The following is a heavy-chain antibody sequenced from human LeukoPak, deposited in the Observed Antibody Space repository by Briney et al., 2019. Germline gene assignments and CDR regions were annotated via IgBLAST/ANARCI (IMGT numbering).Heavy chain of an antibody. J-gene: IGHJ6*03. Sequence: SGGSLRLSCAASGFTFSSYGMHWVRQAPGKGLEWVAFIRYDGSNKYYADSVKGRFTISRDNSKNTLYLQMNSLRAEDTAVHYCAKGYGWEASYYYYYMDVGGKGTTVTFSS. CDR3: AKGYGWEASYYYYYMDV. CDR2: IRYDGSNK. CDR1: GFTFSSYG. V-gene: IGHV3-30*02. D-gene: IGHD1-26*01.